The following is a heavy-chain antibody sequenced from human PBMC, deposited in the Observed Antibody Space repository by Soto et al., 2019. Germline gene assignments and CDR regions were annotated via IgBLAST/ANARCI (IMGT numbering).Heavy chain of an antibody. V-gene: IGHV1-24*01. CDR2: FDPEDGET. CDR1: GYTLNELS. D-gene: IGHD3-10*01. CDR3: ATGGPAGDFDY. Sequence: ASVKVSCKVSGYTLNELSMHWVRQVPGKGLEWMGGFDPEDGETVYARKFQGRVTMTEDTSTDTANMELSSLTSEDTAVYYCATGGPAGDFDYWGQGTLVTVSS. J-gene: IGHJ4*02.